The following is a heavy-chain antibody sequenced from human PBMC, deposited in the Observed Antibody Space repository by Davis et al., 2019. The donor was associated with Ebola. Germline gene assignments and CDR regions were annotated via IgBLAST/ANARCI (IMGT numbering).Heavy chain of an antibody. D-gene: IGHD6-13*01. V-gene: IGHV3-30-3*01. Sequence: GESLKTPCAAPGFTFSSYAMHWVRQAPGKGLEWVAFIPYDGGYHYYADSVKGRFTSSRDDSKNTLYMQMNSLTVEDTAVYYCAREGTGAGTQSDIDYWGQGTLVTVSS. CDR2: IPYDGGYH. CDR3: AREGTGAGTQSDIDY. J-gene: IGHJ4*02. CDR1: GFTFSSYA.